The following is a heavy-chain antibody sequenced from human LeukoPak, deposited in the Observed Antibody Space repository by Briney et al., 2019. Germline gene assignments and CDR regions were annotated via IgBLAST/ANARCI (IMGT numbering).Heavy chain of an antibody. CDR2: GYHIEST. D-gene: IGHD4-17*01. V-gene: IGHV4-38-2*02. CDR1: GYSISSGYY. Sequence: SETLSLTCTVSGYSISSGYYWGWIRQPPGKGLDWIGSGYHIESTYFNLSLRSRVTILIDIFKNQFSLNMSSVTAADTAIYYCARVGDYGEYVDWFDPWGQGTLVTVSS. CDR3: ARVGDYGEYVDWFDP. J-gene: IGHJ5*02.